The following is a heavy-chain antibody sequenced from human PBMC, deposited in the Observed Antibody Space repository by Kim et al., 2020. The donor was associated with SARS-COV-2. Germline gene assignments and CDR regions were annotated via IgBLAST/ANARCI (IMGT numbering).Heavy chain of an antibody. CDR1: EFTFKTYA. CDR2: ITTTGGGT. D-gene: IGHD2-15*01. J-gene: IGHJ6*02. Sequence: GGSLRLSCAASEFTFKTYAMTWVRQAPGKGLEWVSSITTTGGGTYYAASVKGRVTISRDNYKNTLYLQMTSLRADDTAVYYCEKGNRYCSGSACYSYDNFYAIDVWGQGATVTVSS. V-gene: IGHV3-23*01. CDR3: EKGNRYCSGSACYSYDNFYAIDV.